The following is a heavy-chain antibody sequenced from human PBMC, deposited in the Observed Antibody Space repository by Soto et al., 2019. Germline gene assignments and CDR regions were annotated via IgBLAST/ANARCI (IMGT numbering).Heavy chain of an antibody. Sequence: PGESLKISCKGSGYSFTSYWIGWVRQMPGKGLEWMGIIYPGDSDTRYSPSFQGQVTISADKSISTAYLQWSSLKASDTAMYYCERRDGYYPYYYYGMDVWGQGTKVTVS. CDR3: ERRDGYYPYYYYGMDV. CDR2: IYPGDSDT. J-gene: IGHJ6*02. CDR1: GYSFTSYW. D-gene: IGHD3-3*01. V-gene: IGHV5-51*01.